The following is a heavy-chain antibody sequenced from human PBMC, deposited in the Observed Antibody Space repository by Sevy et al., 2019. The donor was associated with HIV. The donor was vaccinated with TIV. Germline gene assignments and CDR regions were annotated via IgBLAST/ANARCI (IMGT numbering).Heavy chain of an antibody. CDR1: GFTFSDYY. CDR2: MSSSSSYT. D-gene: IGHD2-15*01. CDR3: ARASGYCSGGSCYALSHYYYYGMDV. V-gene: IGHV3-11*06. Sequence: GGSLRLYCAASGFTFSDYYMSWIRQAPGKGLECVSYMSSSSSYTKYADSVKGRFTISRDNAKNSLYLQMNSLRAEDTAVYYCARASGYCSGGSCYALSHYYYYGMDVWGQGTTVTVSS. J-gene: IGHJ6*02.